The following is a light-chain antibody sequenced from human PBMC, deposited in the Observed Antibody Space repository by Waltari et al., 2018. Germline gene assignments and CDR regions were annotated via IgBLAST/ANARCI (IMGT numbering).Light chain of an antibody. CDR2: AAS. CDR3: QQSYSTPRVT. CDR1: QSISSY. Sequence: DMQMTQSLSSLSESVGDRVTITCRASQSISSYLNWYQQKPGKAPKLLIYAASSLQSGVPSRFSGSGSGTDVTLTISSLQPEDFATYYCQQSYSTPRVTFGPGTKVDIK. V-gene: IGKV1-39*01. J-gene: IGKJ3*01.